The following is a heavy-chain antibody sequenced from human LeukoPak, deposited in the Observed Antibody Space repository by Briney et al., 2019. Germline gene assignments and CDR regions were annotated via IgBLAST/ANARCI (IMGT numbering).Heavy chain of an antibody. D-gene: IGHD6-6*01. CDR3: ARDYGSSSKNAFDI. J-gene: IGHJ3*02. Sequence: PGRSLRLSCAASGFTFSSHSMNWVRQSPGKGLGWGSSISSSSSYIYYADSVKGRFTISIDNGKNSLYLQMNSLRAEDTAVYYCARDYGSSSKNAFDIWGQGTMVTVSS. CDR1: GFTFSSHS. CDR2: ISSSSSYI. V-gene: IGHV3-21*01.